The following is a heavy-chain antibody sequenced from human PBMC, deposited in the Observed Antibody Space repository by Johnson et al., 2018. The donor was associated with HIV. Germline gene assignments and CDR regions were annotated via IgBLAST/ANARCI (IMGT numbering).Heavy chain of an antibody. J-gene: IGHJ3*02. CDR2: IRSKANSYAT. V-gene: IGHV3-73*01. Sequence: VQLVESGGGLVQPGGSLKLSCAAPGFTFSGSAMHWVRQASGKGLEWVGRIRSKANSYATAYAASVTGRFTISRDDSKITAYLQMNSLKTEDTAVYYCTSWGAGADAFDIWGQGTMVTVSS. D-gene: IGHD1-26*01. CDR3: TSWGAGADAFDI. CDR1: GFTFSGSA.